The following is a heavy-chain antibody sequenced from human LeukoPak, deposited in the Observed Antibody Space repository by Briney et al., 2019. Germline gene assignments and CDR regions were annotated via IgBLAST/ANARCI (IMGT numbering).Heavy chain of an antibody. CDR2: IYHSGST. CDR3: ARGTTVVTPGIDY. CDR1: GYCISSGYY. Sequence: SETLSLTCTVSGYCISSGYYWGWIRQPPGKGLEWIGSIYHSGSTYYNPSLKCRVTISVDTSKNQFSLKLSSVTAADTAVYYCARGTTVVTPGIDYWGQGTLVTVSS. J-gene: IGHJ4*02. V-gene: IGHV4-38-2*02. D-gene: IGHD4-23*01.